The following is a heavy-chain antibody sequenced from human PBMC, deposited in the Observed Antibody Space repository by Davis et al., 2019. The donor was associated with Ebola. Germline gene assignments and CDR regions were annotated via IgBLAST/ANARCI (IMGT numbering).Heavy chain of an antibody. Sequence: AASVKVSCKASGGTFSSYAISWVRQAPGQGLEWMGRIIPILGIANYAQKFQGRVTITADKSTSTAYMELNSLRAEDTAVYYCARDHDYGDLYYYYGMDVWGQGTTVTVSS. J-gene: IGHJ6*02. D-gene: IGHD4-17*01. V-gene: IGHV1-69*04. CDR1: GGTFSSYA. CDR3: ARDHDYGDLYYYYGMDV. CDR2: IIPILGIA.